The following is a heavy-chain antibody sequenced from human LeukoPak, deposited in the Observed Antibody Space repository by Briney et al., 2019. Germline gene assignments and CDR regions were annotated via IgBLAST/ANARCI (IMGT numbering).Heavy chain of an antibody. CDR1: GYTFTSYD. Sequence: ASVKVSCKASGYTFTSYDINWVRQATGQGLEWMGWMNPNSGNTGYAQKFQGRVTMTRNTSKSTAYMELSSLRSEDTAVYYCARRSMVRGVIITLGYWGQGTLVTVSS. D-gene: IGHD3-10*01. J-gene: IGHJ4*02. V-gene: IGHV1-8*01. CDR3: ARRSMVRGVIITLGY. CDR2: MNPNSGNT.